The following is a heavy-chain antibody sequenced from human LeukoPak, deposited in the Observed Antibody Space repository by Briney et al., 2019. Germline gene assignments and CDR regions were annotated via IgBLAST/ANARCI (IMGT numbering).Heavy chain of an antibody. V-gene: IGHV6-1*01. J-gene: IGHJ3*02. CDR1: GDSVSSNSAA. D-gene: IGHD1-14*01. CDR3: ARHIPMTGVLNVFEI. Sequence: SQTLSLTCAISGDSVSSNSAAWNWLRQSPSRGLEWLGRTYYRSKWYYDYAPSVKSRTSINPDTSKNQFSLGLSSVTAADTAVYYCARHIPMTGVLNVFEIWGQGTWSPSLQ. CDR2: TYYRSKWYY.